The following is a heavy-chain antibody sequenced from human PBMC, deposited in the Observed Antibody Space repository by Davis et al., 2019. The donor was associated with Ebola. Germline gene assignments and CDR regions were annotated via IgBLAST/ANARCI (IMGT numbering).Heavy chain of an antibody. Sequence: KVSCKGSGYVFTEYWIAWVRQMPGKGLEYMGIIYPGDSDTKYSLSFQGQVTISVDNSINIAYLQWSSLKAPDSAMYYCARVGGSSRGVYYFDYWGQGSLVTVSS. CDR3: ARVGGSSRGVYYFDY. CDR1: GYVFTEYW. D-gene: IGHD5-12*01. V-gene: IGHV5-51*01. CDR2: IYPGDSDT. J-gene: IGHJ4*02.